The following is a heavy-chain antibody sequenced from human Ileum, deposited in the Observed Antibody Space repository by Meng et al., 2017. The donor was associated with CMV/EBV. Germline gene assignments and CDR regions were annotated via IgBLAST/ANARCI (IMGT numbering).Heavy chain of an antibody. D-gene: IGHD1-1*01. CDR2: ISYDGSNE. CDR1: GFTFSNYA. Sequence: SLSCAASGFTFSNYAMHWVRQAPGKGLEWVAVISYDGSNEYYADSAKGRFTISRDNSKNTLYLQMNSLRAEDTAVFYCARNKTSFDYWGQGTLVTVSS. V-gene: IGHV3-30-3*01. CDR3: ARNKTSFDY. J-gene: IGHJ4*02.